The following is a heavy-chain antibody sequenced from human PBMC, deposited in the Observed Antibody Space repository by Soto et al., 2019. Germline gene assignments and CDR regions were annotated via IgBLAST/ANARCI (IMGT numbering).Heavy chain of an antibody. CDR1: GFSLSTNGVG. D-gene: IGHD3-22*01. CDR3: AHRFGLPTWDSSGPHSECFQY. Sequence: QITLKESGPTLVKPTQTLTLTCTFSGFSLSTNGVGVGWIRQPPGKALEWLALIYWDDDKRYSPSRKGRLTIPSDTSKNQVVLTMTNMDPVDTATSYCAHRFGLPTWDSSGPHSECFQYWGQGTLVTVSS. J-gene: IGHJ1*01. CDR2: IYWDDDK. V-gene: IGHV2-5*02.